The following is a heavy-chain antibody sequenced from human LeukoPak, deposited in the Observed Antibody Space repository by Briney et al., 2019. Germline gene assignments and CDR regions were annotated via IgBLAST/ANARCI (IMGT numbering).Heavy chain of an antibody. CDR3: ARNALLAYCGGDCYSGPYYYYGMDV. Sequence: SSETLSLTCTVSGGSVSSYYWSWIRQPPGKGLEWIGYIYYSGSTNYNPSLKSRVTISVDTSKNQFSLELSSVTAADTAVYYCARNALLAYCGGDCYSGPYYYYGMDVWGQGTTVTVSS. CDR1: GGSVSSYY. J-gene: IGHJ6*02. V-gene: IGHV4-59*02. CDR2: IYYSGST. D-gene: IGHD2-21*02.